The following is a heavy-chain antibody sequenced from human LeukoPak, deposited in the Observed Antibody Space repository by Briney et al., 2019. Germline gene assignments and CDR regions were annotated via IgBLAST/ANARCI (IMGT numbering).Heavy chain of an antibody. CDR3: ARDLSTDDYRMDV. CDR2: ISYDGSNK. CDR1: GFTFSSYA. Sequence: GGSLRPSCAASGFTFSSYAMHWVRQAPGKGLEWVAVISYDGSNKYYADSVKGRFTISRDNSKNTLYLQMNSLRAEDTAVYYCARDLSTDDYRMDVWGQGTTVTVSS. J-gene: IGHJ6*02. D-gene: IGHD3-16*02. V-gene: IGHV3-30-3*01.